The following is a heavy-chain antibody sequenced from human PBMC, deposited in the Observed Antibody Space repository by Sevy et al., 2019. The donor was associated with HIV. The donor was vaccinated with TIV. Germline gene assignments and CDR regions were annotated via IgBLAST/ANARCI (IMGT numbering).Heavy chain of an antibody. D-gene: IGHD2-2*01. J-gene: IGHJ6*02. CDR1: GFTFSDYY. CDR2: ISSSGSTI. V-gene: IGHV3-11*01. CDR3: ARAFSTDPKNYCYYGMDV. Sequence: GGSLRLSCAASGFTFSDYYMSWIRQAPGKGLEWVSYISSSGSTIYYADSVKGRFTISRDNAKNSLYLQMNSLRAEDTAVYYCARAFSTDPKNYCYYGMDVWGQGTTVTVSS.